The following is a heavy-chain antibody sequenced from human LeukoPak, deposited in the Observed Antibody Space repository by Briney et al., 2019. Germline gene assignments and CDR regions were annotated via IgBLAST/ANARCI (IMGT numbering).Heavy chain of an antibody. CDR1: GFTFSDYY. Sequence: GGSLRLSCAASGFTFSDYYMSWIRQAPGKGLEWVSYISSSGSLIYYADSVKGRFTISRDNAQNSLYLQMNSLRVEDTAVYYCASHEYCSSTSCYDVWGQGTLVTVSS. D-gene: IGHD2-2*01. J-gene: IGHJ4*02. CDR2: ISSSGSLI. CDR3: ASHEYCSSTSCYDV. V-gene: IGHV3-11*01.